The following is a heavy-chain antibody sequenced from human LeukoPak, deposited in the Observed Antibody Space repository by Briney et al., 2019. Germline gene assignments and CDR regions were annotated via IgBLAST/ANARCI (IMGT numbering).Heavy chain of an antibody. CDR2: MNPNSGNT. CDR1: GYTFTSYD. V-gene: IGHV1-8*01. J-gene: IGHJ6*02. Sequence: ASVKVSCKASGYTFTSYDINWVRQATGQGLEWMGWMNPNSGNTGYAQKFQGRVTMTRNTSISTAYMELSSLRSEDTAVYYCATSGGLEEAYYYGMDVWGQGTTVTVSS. D-gene: IGHD4-23*01. CDR3: ATSGGLEEAYYYGMDV.